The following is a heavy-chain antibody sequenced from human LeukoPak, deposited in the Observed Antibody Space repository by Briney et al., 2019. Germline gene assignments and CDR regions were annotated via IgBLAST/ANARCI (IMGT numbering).Heavy chain of an antibody. D-gene: IGHD3-22*01. CDR1: GDSISSSH. J-gene: IGHJ3*02. CDR3: ARGYYDSSGYSNTFDI. CDR2: IYYTGST. V-gene: IGHV4-59*01. Sequence: PSETLSLTCTVSGDSISSSHWSWIRQSPGKGLEWIGYIYYTGSTNYNPSLKSRVTMSIDTSRSQFSLKVTSATAADTAVYYCARGYYDSSGYSNTFDIWGQGTMVTVSA.